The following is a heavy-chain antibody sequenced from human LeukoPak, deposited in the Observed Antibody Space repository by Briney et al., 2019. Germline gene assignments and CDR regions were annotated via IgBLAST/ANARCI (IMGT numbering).Heavy chain of an antibody. CDR3: ASWGGVSTFDAFDI. Sequence: GASVKVSSKASGVTFTSSAISWVRQAPGQGLEWMGGIIPIFGTANSAQTLQGRVTITADKSTITAYVELSSLRSEDTALYYCASWGGVSTFDAFDIWGQGTMVTVSS. J-gene: IGHJ3*02. D-gene: IGHD3-16*01. V-gene: IGHV1-69*06. CDR1: GVTFTSSA. CDR2: IIPIFGTA.